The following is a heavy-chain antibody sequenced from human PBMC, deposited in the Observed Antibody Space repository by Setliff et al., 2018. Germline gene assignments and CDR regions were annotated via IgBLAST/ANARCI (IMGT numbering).Heavy chain of an antibody. CDR1: GGSFDTYY. J-gene: IGHJ4*02. CDR2: INHSGSG. Sequence: SETLSLTCNVYGGSFDTYYWSWIRQPPGKGLEWFGEINHSGSGDYNPSFKSRVTISVDTSKNQISLKLTSVTAADTAVYYCAKPQVELRWGFESWGQGTPVTVSS. V-gene: IGHV4-34*01. D-gene: IGHD1-7*01. CDR3: AKPQVELRWGFES.